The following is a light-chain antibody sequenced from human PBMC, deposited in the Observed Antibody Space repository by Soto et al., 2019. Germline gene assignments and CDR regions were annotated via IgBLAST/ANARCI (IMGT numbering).Light chain of an antibody. CDR3: LQYNNWPPLFT. CDR1: QSISSN. Sequence: EILMTQSPATVSVSPGERATLSCRASQSISSNLVWYQQKPGQAPRLLIYGASTRATGIPARFSGSGSGTEFTLTISSLQSEDFAFYYCLQYNNWPPLFTFGPGTKVDIK. V-gene: IGKV3-15*01. CDR2: GAS. J-gene: IGKJ3*01.